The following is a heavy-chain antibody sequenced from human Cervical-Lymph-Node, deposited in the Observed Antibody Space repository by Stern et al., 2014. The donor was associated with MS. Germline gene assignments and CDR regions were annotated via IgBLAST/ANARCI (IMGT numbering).Heavy chain of an antibody. D-gene: IGHD2-8*01. Sequence: QVQLQQWGAGLLKPSETLSLTCAVYGGSFSGYYWSWIRQPPGKGLEWIGEINHSGSTNYNPSLKSRVTISVDTSKNQFSLKLSSVTAADTAVYYCARGRCTNGVCYHRWFDPWGQGTLVTVSS. V-gene: IGHV4-34*01. CDR2: INHSGST. CDR1: GGSFSGYY. J-gene: IGHJ5*02. CDR3: ARGRCTNGVCYHRWFDP.